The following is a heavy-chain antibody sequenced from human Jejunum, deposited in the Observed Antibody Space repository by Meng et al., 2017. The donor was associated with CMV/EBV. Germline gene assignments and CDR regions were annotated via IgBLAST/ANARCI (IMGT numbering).Heavy chain of an antibody. D-gene: IGHD1-26*01. J-gene: IGHJ4*02. Sequence: VQLVQSGGEGKKPGASSKVPCKASGYTFTNYGITWVRQAPGQGLEWMGWISAYNGNTNYAQTLQGRVTMTTDTSTSTAYMELRSLRSDDTAVYYCARVEVGITSGDYWGQGTLVTVSS. CDR2: ISAYNGNT. CDR3: ARVEVGITSGDY. V-gene: IGHV1-18*01. CDR1: GYTFTNYG.